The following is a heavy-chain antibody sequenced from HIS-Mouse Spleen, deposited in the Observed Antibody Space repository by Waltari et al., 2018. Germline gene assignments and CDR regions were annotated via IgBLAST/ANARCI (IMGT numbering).Heavy chain of an antibody. D-gene: IGHD6-19*01. CDR2: ISSSSSYI. CDR1: GFTFSSYS. J-gene: IGHJ4*02. CDR3: ARARGYSSGWARHFDY. V-gene: IGHV3-21*01. Sequence: EVQLVESGGGLVKPGGSLRLSCAASGFTFSSYSMTWVRQAPGKGLEWVSSISSSSSYIYYADSVKGRFTISRDNAKNSLYLQMNSLRAEDTAVYYCARARGYSSGWARHFDYWGQGTLVTVSS.